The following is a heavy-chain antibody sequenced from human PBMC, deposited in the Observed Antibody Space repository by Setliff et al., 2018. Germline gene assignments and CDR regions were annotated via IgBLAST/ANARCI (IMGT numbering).Heavy chain of an antibody. CDR2: INHSGST. Sequence: SETLSLTCAVYGGSFSGYYWSWIRQPPGKGLEWIGEINHSGSTNNNPSLKSRVTISVDTSKNQFSLKLSSVTAADTAVYYCARGGLNEGWGSYRFEGYYYYGMDVWGQGTTVTVSS. CDR1: GGSFSGYY. J-gene: IGHJ6*02. V-gene: IGHV4-34*01. D-gene: IGHD3-16*02. CDR3: ARGGLNEGWGSYRFEGYYYYGMDV.